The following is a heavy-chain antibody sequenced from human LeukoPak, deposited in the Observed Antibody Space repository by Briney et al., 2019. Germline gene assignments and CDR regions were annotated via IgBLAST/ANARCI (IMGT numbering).Heavy chain of an antibody. CDR2: MYYSGSY. Sequence: PSETLSLTCTVSGGSMRNSYWNWIRQPPGKGLEWIGYMYYSGSYNYNPSLRSRVSMSVDRSKNQISLKLTSVTAADTAVYYCARDVAEDADNGEYGWFGPWGQGTLVTVSS. CDR3: ARDVAEDADNGEYGWFGP. V-gene: IGHV4-59*01. J-gene: IGHJ5*02. D-gene: IGHD1-1*01. CDR1: GGSMRNSY.